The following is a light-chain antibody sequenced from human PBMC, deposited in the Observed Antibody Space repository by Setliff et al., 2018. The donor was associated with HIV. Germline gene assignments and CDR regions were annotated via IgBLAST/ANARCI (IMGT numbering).Light chain of an antibody. V-gene: IGLV2-8*01. CDR1: SSDVGGYNF. J-gene: IGLJ2*01. CDR3: SSYTGSTVI. Sequence: QSVLTQPPSASGSPGQSVTISCSGTSSDVGGYNFVSWYQQQPGKAPKLMTYEVNKRPSGVPDRFSGSKSGNTASLTVSGLQAEDEADYYCSSYTGSTVIFGGGTKVTVL. CDR2: EVN.